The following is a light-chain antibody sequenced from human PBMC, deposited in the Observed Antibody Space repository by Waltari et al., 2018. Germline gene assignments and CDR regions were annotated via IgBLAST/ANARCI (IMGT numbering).Light chain of an antibody. CDR2: EVS. CDR1: SSDGGGYNY. V-gene: IGLV2-14*01. Sequence: QSALTPPASVSGSPGQSITISCTGTSSDGGGYNYVSWYQQHPGKAPKLMIYEVSNRPSGVSNRFSGSKSGNTASLTISGLQAEDEADYYCSSYTSSSTLVVFGGGTKLTVL. J-gene: IGLJ2*01. CDR3: SSYTSSSTLVV.